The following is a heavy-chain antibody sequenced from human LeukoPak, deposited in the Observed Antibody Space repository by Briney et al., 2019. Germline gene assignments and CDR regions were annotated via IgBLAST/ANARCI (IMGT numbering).Heavy chain of an antibody. J-gene: IGHJ4*02. D-gene: IGHD6-13*01. CDR1: GYSISSGYY. V-gene: IGHV4-38-2*02. Sequence: SETLSLTCTVSGYSISSGYYWGWIRQPPVKRLEWIAFIYDDGRAHYNPSLKIRVTISVDTVQNQFSLRLNSLPAADTAVYYCWTSSSSTVYYFDYWGQGTLVTVSS. CDR3: WTSSSSTVYYFDY. CDR2: IYDDGRA.